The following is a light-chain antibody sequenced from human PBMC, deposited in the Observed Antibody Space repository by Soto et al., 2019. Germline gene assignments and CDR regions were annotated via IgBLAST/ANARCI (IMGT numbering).Light chain of an antibody. J-gene: IGKJ1*01. CDR2: GAS. Sequence: EIVMTQSPATLSVSPGESATLSCRASQSISSNLAWYQQKPGQAPRLLMYGASTRATGFPARFSGSGSGTEFTLTISSLQSEDFAVYYCQQYNDWPRTFGQGTKVDIK. V-gene: IGKV3-15*01. CDR3: QQYNDWPRT. CDR1: QSISSN.